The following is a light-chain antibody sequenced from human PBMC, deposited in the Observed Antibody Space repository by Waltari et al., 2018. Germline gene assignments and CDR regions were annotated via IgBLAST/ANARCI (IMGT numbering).Light chain of an antibody. CDR1: QSISSW. CDR3: QQYNSYSPVT. J-gene: IGKJ4*01. Sequence: DIQMTQSPSTLSASVGDRVTITCRACQSISSWLAWYQQKPGKAPKLLIYDASSLESGVPSRFSGSGSGTEFTLTISSLQPDDFATYYCQQYNSYSPVTFGGGTKVEIK. V-gene: IGKV1-5*01. CDR2: DAS.